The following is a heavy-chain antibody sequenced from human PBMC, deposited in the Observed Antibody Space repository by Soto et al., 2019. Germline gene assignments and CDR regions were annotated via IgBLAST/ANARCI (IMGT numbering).Heavy chain of an antibody. CDR1: GFTFSSYA. J-gene: IGHJ4*02. D-gene: IGHD2-21*01. V-gene: IGHV3-30-3*01. CDR3: AREAIGASFDY. CDR2: ISYDGSNK. Sequence: QVQLVESGGGVVQPGRSLRLSCAASGFTFSSYAMHWVRQAPGKGLEWVAVISYDGSNKDYADSVKGRFTISRDNSKNTLYLQMNSLRAEDTAVYYCAREAIGASFDYWGQGTLVTVSS.